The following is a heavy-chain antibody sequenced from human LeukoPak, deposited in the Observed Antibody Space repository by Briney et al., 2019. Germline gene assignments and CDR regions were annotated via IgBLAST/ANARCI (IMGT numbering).Heavy chain of an antibody. J-gene: IGHJ4*02. CDR3: ARDLTLTTIKPLYYFDY. D-gene: IGHD4/OR15-4a*01. V-gene: IGHV1-46*03. CDR1: GYTFTSYY. Sequence: ASVKVSCKASGYTFTSYYMHWVRQAPGQGLEWMGIIDPSGGSTSYAQKFQGRVTMTRDTSTSTVYMELSSLRSEDTAVYYCARDLTLTTIKPLYYFDYWGQGTLVTVSS. CDR2: IDPSGGST.